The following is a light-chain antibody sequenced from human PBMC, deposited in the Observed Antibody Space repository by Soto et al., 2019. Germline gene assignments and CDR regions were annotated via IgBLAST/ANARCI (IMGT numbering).Light chain of an antibody. CDR3: QTWGTDFRV. Sequence: QLVLTQSPSASASLGASVKLTCTLSSEYDTYTIAWHQQRPEKGPRFFMRVASDGTHTRGDGVPDRFSVSSSGAERYLTISSLQSEDEGDYFCQTWGTDFRVFGGGTQLTVL. CDR1: SEYDTYT. J-gene: IGLJ3*02. V-gene: IGLV4-69*01. CDR2: VASDGTH.